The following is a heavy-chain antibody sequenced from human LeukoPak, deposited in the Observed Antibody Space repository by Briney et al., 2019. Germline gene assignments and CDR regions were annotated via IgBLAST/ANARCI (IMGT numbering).Heavy chain of an antibody. CDR3: ARRAYGDDSFDY. CDR2: ISSSSTTI. V-gene: IGHV3-48*02. J-gene: IGHJ4*02. Sequence: GGSLRLSCAASGFTFSSYSMNWVRQAPGKGLEWVSYISSSSTTIFYADSVKGRFTISRDNAKNPLYLQMNSLRDEDTAVYYCARRAYGDDSFDYWGQGTLVTVSS. CDR1: GFTFSSYS. D-gene: IGHD4-17*01.